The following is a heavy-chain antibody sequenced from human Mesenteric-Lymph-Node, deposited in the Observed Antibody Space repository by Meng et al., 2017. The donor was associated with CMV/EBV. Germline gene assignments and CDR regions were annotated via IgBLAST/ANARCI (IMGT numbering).Heavy chain of an antibody. CDR3: ARGPGVGATADFDY. CDR1: GYTFTGYY. CDR2: ISAYNGNT. Sequence: ASVKVSCKASGYTFTGYYMHWVRQAPGQGLEWMGWISAYNGNTNYAQKLQGRVTMTTDTSTSTAYMELRSLRSDDTAVYYCARGPGVGATADFDYWGQGTLVTVSS. D-gene: IGHD1-26*01. V-gene: IGHV1-18*04. J-gene: IGHJ4*02.